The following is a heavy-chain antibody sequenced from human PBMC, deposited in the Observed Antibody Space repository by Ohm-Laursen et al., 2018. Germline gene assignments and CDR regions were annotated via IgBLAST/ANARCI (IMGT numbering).Heavy chain of an antibody. CDR2: ISWNSDTV. CDR1: GFAFDHYA. CDR3: AKARSPGSYFLPFDT. D-gene: IGHD1-26*01. Sequence: SLRLSCAASGFAFDHYAFHWIRQAPGKGLEWVSGISWNSDTVGYATSVKGRFIISRDNAKQSVYLQMNTLRAEDRALYFCAKARSPGSYFLPFDTWGRGTMVTVSS. V-gene: IGHV3-9*01. J-gene: IGHJ3*02.